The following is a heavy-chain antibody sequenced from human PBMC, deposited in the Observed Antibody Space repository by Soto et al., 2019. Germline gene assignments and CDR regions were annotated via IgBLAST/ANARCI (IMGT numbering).Heavy chain of an antibody. CDR1: GFTCSSYW. J-gene: IGHJ4*02. CDR2: IHFDGSTT. D-gene: IGHD6-19*01. CDR3: ARDAYISGYYQFDY. V-gene: IGHV3-74*01. Sequence: EVQLVESGGGLVQPGGSLRLSCAASGFTCSSYWMHWVRQVPGKGLVWVSRIHFDGSTTHYADSVKGRFTISRDNAKNTLSLQMNSLRAEDTAVYYCARDAYISGYYQFDYWGQGTLVTVSS.